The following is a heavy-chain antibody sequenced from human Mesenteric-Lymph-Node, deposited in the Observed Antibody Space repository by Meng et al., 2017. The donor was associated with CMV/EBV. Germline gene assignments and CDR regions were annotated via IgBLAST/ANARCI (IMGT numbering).Heavy chain of an antibody. V-gene: IGHV3-30-3*01. CDR1: GFTFSRYA. CDR2: TSNDGNNK. CDR3: ARDSSSSGWYGYSDL. J-gene: IGHJ4*02. Sequence: GESLKISCAASGFTFSRYAMHWVRKAPGKGLEWLAVTSNDGNNKYYAESVKGRFTISRDNSKNTLFLQMNSLRLEETAVYYCARDSSSSGWYGYSDLWGQGTLVTVSS. D-gene: IGHD6-19*01.